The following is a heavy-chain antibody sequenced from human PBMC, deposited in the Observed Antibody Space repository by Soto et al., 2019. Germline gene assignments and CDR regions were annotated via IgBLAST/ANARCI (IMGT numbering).Heavy chain of an antibody. V-gene: IGHV1-69*04. CDR1: GGTFSSYT. CDR3: ARDIVVVPDALEPDAFDI. CDR2: IIPILGIA. J-gene: IGHJ3*02. Sequence: SVKVSCKASGGTFSSYTISWVRQAPGQGLEWMGRIIPILGIANYAQKFQGRVTITADKSTSTAYMELSSLRSEDTAVYYCARDIVVVPDALEPDAFDIWGQGATVTVSS. D-gene: IGHD2-2*01.